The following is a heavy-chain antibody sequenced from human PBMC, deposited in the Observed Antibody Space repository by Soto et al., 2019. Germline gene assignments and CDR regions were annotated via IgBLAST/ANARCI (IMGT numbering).Heavy chain of an antibody. V-gene: IGHV4-30-4*01. Sequence: SETLSLTCTVSGGSISSGDYYWSWIRQPPGKGLEWIGYIYYSGSTYYNPSLKSRVTISVDTSKNQFSLKLSSVTAADTAVYYCARAPTGGDLDYWGQGTLVTVSS. D-gene: IGHD2-21*02. CDR1: GGSISSGDYY. J-gene: IGHJ4*02. CDR2: IYYSGST. CDR3: ARAPTGGDLDY.